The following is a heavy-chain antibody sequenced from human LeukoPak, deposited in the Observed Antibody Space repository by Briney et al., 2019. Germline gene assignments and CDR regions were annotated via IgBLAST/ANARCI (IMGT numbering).Heavy chain of an antibody. CDR3: TTRGENGYLVY. CDR2: IKSKTSGATT. V-gene: IGHV3-15*05. Sequence: GGSLRLSCVASGFTFTTYSMNWVRQAPGKGLEWVGRIKSKTSGATTDYAAPVKGRFTISRDDSKNTLYLEMNSLKAEDTAVYYCTTRGENGYLVYWGQGTLVTVSS. CDR1: GFTFTTYS. J-gene: IGHJ4*02. D-gene: IGHD3-22*01.